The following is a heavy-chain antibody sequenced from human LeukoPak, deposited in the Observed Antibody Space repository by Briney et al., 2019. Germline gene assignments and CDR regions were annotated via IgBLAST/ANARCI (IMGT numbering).Heavy chain of an antibody. Sequence: PGGSLRLSCTASGFTFGDYTMSWVRQAPGKGLEWVSAISGSGGSTYYADSVKGRFTISRDNSKNTLYLQMNSLRAEDTAVYYCAKDPRWDAFDIWGQGTMVTVSS. D-gene: IGHD5-24*01. V-gene: IGHV3-23*01. CDR3: AKDPRWDAFDI. J-gene: IGHJ3*02. CDR1: GFTFGDYT. CDR2: ISGSGGST.